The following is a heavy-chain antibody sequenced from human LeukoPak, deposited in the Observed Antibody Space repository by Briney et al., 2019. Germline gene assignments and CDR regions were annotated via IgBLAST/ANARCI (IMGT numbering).Heavy chain of an antibody. CDR2: IYYGGST. Sequence: KPSETLSLTRTVSGGSVSSGSYYRSWIRQPPGKGLEWIGYIYYGGSTNYNPSLKSRVTISVDTSKNQFSLKLSSVTAADTAVYYCAREDIVGRGYFDYWGQGTLVTVSS. V-gene: IGHV4-61*01. CDR3: AREDIVGRGYFDY. D-gene: IGHD5-12*01. J-gene: IGHJ4*02. CDR1: GGSVSSGSYY.